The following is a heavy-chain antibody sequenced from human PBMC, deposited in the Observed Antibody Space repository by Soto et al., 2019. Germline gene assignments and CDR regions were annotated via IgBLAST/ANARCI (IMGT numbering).Heavy chain of an antibody. CDR1: SGPSSSHN. CDR2: VYDTGDT. Sequence: QVQLQQSGPGLVKPSETLSLTCTVSSGPSSSHNWGWIRQPPGRGLEWIGYVYDTGDTSYNPSHRRRVTISADTTTNHISLTLASVTAADTAVYYCLRQGIGYLHGLVDVWGQGTTVSVSS. J-gene: IGHJ6*02. CDR3: LRQGIGYLHGLVDV. D-gene: IGHD1-1*01. V-gene: IGHV4-59*08.